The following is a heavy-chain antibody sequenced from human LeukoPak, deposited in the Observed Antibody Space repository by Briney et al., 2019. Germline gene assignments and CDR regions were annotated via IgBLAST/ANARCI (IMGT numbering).Heavy chain of an antibody. CDR2: IIPILGIA. D-gene: IGHD1-26*01. CDR3: ARANSGIVGATTVDY. Sequence: ASVKVSRKASGGTFSSYTISWGRQAPGQRLEWMGRIIPILGIANYAQKFQGRVTITADKSTSTAYMELSSLRSEDTAVYYCARANSGIVGATTVDYWGQGTLVTVSS. CDR1: GGTFSSYT. V-gene: IGHV1-69*02. J-gene: IGHJ4*02.